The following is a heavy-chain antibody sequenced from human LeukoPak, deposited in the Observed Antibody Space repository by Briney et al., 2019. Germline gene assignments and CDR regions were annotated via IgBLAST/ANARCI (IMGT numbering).Heavy chain of an antibody. J-gene: IGHJ6*03. V-gene: IGHV5-51*01. CDR1: GYNFTNYW. CDR3: ARHYCSSASCFEGYYYYMDV. Sequence: SPKISCKGSGYNFTNYWIGWVRQMPGKGLEWMGIIYPVDYEARYSPSFQGQVTISSDKYISTAYLQWSSLKASDTAIFYCARHYCSSASCFEGYYYYMDVWGKGTTVTVS. CDR2: IYPVDYEA. D-gene: IGHD2-2*01.